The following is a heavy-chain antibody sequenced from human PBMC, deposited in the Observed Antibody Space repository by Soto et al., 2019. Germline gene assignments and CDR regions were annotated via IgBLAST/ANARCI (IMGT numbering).Heavy chain of an antibody. CDR2: ISGSGGST. CDR1: GVTFKTYG. Sequence: GGSLRLSCAASGVTFKTYGMSWVRQAPGKGLEWVSGISGSGGSTYYADSVKGRFTISRDNFKNTLYLQMNSLRAEDTAVYYCAKAWFSYYYYYMDVWGKGTTVTVSS. CDR3: AKAWFSYYYYYMDV. V-gene: IGHV3-23*01. D-gene: IGHD3-10*01. J-gene: IGHJ6*03.